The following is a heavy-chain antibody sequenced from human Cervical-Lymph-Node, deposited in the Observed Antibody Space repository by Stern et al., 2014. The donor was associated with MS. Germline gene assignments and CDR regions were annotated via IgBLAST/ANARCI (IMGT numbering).Heavy chain of an antibody. J-gene: IGHJ3*02. CDR2: INSDESST. D-gene: IGHD2-15*01. V-gene: IGHV3-74*02. Sequence: EEQLVESGGGLVQPGGSLRLSCAASGFTFSAYCMHWVRQAQGRGLVWVSRINSDESSTTYADSVKGRFSISRDNDKNTLYLQMNSLRAEDTAVYYCARGVMVAATYAYDIWGQGTMVTISS. CDR3: ARGVMVAATYAYDI. CDR1: GFTFSAYC.